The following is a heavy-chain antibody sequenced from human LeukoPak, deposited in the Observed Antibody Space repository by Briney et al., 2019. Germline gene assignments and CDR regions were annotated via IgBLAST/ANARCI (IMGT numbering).Heavy chain of an antibody. Sequence: ASVKVSCKASGYTFTTYGISWVRQAPGQGLEWMGWISAYNGDTNYAQKLQGRVTMTTDTSTSTAYMELRSLRSEDTAVYYCALNLYGDYLLFDYWGQGTLVTVSS. V-gene: IGHV1-18*01. D-gene: IGHD4-17*01. CDR3: ALNLYGDYLLFDY. CDR2: ISAYNGDT. CDR1: GYTFTTYG. J-gene: IGHJ4*02.